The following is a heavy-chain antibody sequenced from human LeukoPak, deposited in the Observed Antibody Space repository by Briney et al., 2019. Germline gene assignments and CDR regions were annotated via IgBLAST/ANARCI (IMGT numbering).Heavy chain of an antibody. CDR2: INPNSGGT. CDR1: GYTFTSYD. V-gene: IGHV1-2*02. J-gene: IGHJ6*03. Sequence: ASVKVSCKASGYTFTSYDINWVRQATGQGLEWMGWINPNSGGTNYAQKFQGRVTMTRDTSISTAYMELSRLRSDDTAVYYCARDMDYYYMDVWGKGTTVTISS. CDR3: ARDMDYYYMDV. D-gene: IGHD3-10*01.